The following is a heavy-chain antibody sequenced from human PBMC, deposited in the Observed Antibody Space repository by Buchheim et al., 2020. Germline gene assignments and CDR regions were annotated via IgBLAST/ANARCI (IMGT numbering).Heavy chain of an antibody. D-gene: IGHD3-3*02. CDR1: GYSFTGYY. J-gene: IGHJ4*02. V-gene: IGHV1-2*06. CDR2: INPDSGGS. CDR3: ASSVFAPGPYDY. Sequence: QVQLVQSGAEVKKPGASVKVSCKASGYSFTGYYLYWVRQAPAQGLEWMGRINPDSGGSSCAQKFQGRVTLTRDSSISTAYMAVSSLRSDDTAVYYCASSVFAPGPYDYWGQG.